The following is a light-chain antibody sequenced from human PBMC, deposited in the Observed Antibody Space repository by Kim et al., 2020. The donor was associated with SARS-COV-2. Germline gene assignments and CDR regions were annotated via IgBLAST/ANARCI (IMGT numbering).Light chain of an antibody. CDR2: DAS. V-gene: IGKV1-27*01. J-gene: IGKJ1*01. CDR1: QYIGHY. CDR3: QKYDGAPWT. Sequence: ASVGDRVTLFCRESQYIGHYLAWYQQKPGKVPKLLISDASTLRSGVPSRFSGSGSGTDFTLTINSLPPEDVATHYCQKYDGAPWTFGQGTKVDIK.